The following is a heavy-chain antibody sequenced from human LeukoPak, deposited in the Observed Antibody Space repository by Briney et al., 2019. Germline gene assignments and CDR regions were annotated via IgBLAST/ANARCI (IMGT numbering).Heavy chain of an antibody. D-gene: IGHD3-10*01. CDR1: GGSISSSSYY. Sequence: PSETLSLTCTVSGGSISSSSYYWGWIRQPPGKRLEWIGSIYYSGSTYYNPSLKSRVTISVGTSKNQFSLKLSSVTAADTAVYYCARFVGSRWFGELSYWGQGTLVTVSS. V-gene: IGHV4-39*01. CDR3: ARFVGSRWFGELSY. J-gene: IGHJ4*02. CDR2: IYYSGST.